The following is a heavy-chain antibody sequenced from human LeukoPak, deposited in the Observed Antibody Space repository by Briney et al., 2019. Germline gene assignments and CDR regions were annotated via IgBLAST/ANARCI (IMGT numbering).Heavy chain of an antibody. Sequence: GGSLRLSCAASGFTFSNAWMSWVRQAPGKGLEWVGRMKSKTDGGTTDYAAPVKGRFTISRDDSKNTLYTQMSSLKTEDTAVYYCITVAVAVGSLAFDIWGQGTMVTVSS. J-gene: IGHJ3*02. CDR3: ITVAVAVGSLAFDI. CDR2: MKSKTDGGTT. V-gene: IGHV3-15*01. CDR1: GFTFSNAW. D-gene: IGHD6-19*01.